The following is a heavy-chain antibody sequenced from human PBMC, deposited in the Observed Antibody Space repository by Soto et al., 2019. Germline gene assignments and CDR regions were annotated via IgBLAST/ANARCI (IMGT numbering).Heavy chain of an antibody. Sequence: QVQLVQSGAEVKKPGSSVKVSCKASGGTFSSHAISWVRQAPGQGLEWVGGLVPIFGTANYAEKFQGRVTITADESPNTSYMDLSGLRSEDTAVYYSASPGAYKGYYTGMDVWGQGTTVTVSS. CDR2: LVPIFGTA. V-gene: IGHV1-69*12. CDR1: GGTFSSHA. J-gene: IGHJ6*01. CDR3: ASPGAYKGYYTGMDV. D-gene: IGHD1-1*01.